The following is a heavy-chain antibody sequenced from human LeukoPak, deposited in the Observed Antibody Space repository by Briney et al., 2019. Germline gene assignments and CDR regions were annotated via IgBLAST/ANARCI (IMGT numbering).Heavy chain of an antibody. D-gene: IGHD3/OR15-3a*01. J-gene: IGHJ6*02. V-gene: IGHV1-8*01. CDR3: ASGVGGLYYYYGVDV. Sequence: ASVKVSCKASGYTFTSYDINWVRQATGQGPEWMGWMNPNSGNTGYAQKFQGRVTMTRNTSISTAYVELSSLRSEDTAVYYCASGVGGLYYYYGVDVWGQGTTVTVSS. CDR1: GYTFTSYD. CDR2: MNPNSGNT.